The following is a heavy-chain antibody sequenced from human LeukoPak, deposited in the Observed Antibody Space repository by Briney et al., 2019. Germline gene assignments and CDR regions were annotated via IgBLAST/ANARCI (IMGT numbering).Heavy chain of an antibody. CDR3: ARSFSRGSSSWYLGY. CDR1: GYTFTGHY. Sequence: ASVKVSCKASGYTFTGHYMHWVRQAPGQGLEWMGWINPNSGGTNYAQKFQGRVTMTRDTSISTAYMELSRLRSDDTAVYYCARSFSRGSSSWYLGYWGQGTLVTVSS. CDR2: INPNSGGT. J-gene: IGHJ4*02. V-gene: IGHV1-2*02. D-gene: IGHD6-13*01.